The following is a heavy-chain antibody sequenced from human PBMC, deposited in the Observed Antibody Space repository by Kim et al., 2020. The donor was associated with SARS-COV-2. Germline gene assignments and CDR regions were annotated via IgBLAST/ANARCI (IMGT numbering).Heavy chain of an antibody. V-gene: IGHV3-49*03. Sequence: GGSLRLSCTASGFTFGDYAMSWFRQAPGKGLEWVGFIRSKAYGGTTEYAASVKGRFTISRDDSKSIAYLQMNSLKTEDTAVYYCTREAVSYYYDSSGYYARRGDFDLWGRGTLVTVSS. CDR3: TREAVSYYYDSSGYYARRGDFDL. D-gene: IGHD3-22*01. CDR1: GFTFGDYA. J-gene: IGHJ2*01. CDR2: IRSKAYGGTT.